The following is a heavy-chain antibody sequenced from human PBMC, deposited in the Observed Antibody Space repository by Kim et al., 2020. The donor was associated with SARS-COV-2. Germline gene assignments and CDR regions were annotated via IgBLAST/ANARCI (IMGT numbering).Heavy chain of an antibody. D-gene: IGHD3-10*01. CDR2: ISSNGGST. V-gene: IGHV3-64D*09. CDR3: VPGEDYYGSGSYAYYYGMDV. J-gene: IGHJ6*02. CDR1: GFTFSSYA. Sequence: GGSLRLSCSASGFTFSSYAMHWVRQAPGKGLEYVSAISSNGGSTYYADSVKGRFTISRDNSKNTLYLQMSSLRAEDTAVYYCVPGEDYYGSGSYAYYYGMDVWGQGTTVTVSS.